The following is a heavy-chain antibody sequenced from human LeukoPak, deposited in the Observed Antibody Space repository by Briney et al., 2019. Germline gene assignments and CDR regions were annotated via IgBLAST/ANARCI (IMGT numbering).Heavy chain of an antibody. Sequence: QPGGSLRLSCAASGFTVSNNYMSWVRQAPGKGLEWVSVIYSGGSTYYADSVKGRFTISRDNSKDTLYLQMNSLRAEDTAVYYCARSNAYYYGSGGIYDYWGQGTLVTVSS. J-gene: IGHJ4*02. D-gene: IGHD3-10*01. CDR3: ARSNAYYYGSGGIYDY. V-gene: IGHV3-66*01. CDR1: GFTVSNNY. CDR2: IYSGGST.